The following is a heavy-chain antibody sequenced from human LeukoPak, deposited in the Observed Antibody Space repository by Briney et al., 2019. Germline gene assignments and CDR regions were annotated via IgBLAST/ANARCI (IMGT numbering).Heavy chain of an antibody. Sequence: SETLSLTCAVYSGSSSGYYWSWIRQPPGKGLEWIGEINHSGSTNYNPSLKSRVTISVDTSKNQFSLKLSSVTAADTAVYYCARYSYDSSGPRKAFDIWGRGTMVTVSP. CDR1: SGSSSGYY. V-gene: IGHV4-34*01. CDR2: INHSGST. D-gene: IGHD3-22*01. CDR3: ARYSYDSSGPRKAFDI. J-gene: IGHJ3*02.